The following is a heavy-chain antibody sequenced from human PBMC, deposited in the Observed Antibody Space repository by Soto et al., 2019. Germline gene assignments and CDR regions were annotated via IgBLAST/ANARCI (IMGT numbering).Heavy chain of an antibody. Sequence: SETLSLTCTVSGGSISSGDYYWSWIRQPPGKCLEWIGYIYYSGSTYYNPSLKSRVTISVDTSKNQFSLKLSSVTAADTAVYYCARGGSSIQLWPYYYYYGMDVWGQGTTVTVSS. D-gene: IGHD5-18*01. CDR2: IYYSGST. CDR3: ARGGSSIQLWPYYYYYGMDV. V-gene: IGHV4-30-4*01. J-gene: IGHJ6*02. CDR1: GGSISSGDYY.